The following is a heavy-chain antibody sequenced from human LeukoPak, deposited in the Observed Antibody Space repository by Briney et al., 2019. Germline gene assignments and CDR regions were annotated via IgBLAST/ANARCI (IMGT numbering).Heavy chain of an antibody. CDR3: AKSLGSNWGRGYFDY. D-gene: IGHD7-27*01. Sequence: GGSLRLSCAASGFTFSRDAMSWVRQAPGKGLEWVSDISGSGGSTYYADSVKGRFTISRDNSKSTLYLQMNSLRAGDTAIYYCAKSLGSNWGRGYFDYWGQGTLVTVSS. V-gene: IGHV3-23*01. CDR1: GFTFSRDA. CDR2: ISGSGGST. J-gene: IGHJ4*02.